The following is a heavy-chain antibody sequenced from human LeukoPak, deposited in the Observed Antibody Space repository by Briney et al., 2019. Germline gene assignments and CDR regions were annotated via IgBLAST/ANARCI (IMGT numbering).Heavy chain of an antibody. J-gene: IGHJ4*02. V-gene: IGHV5-51*01. Sequence: GESLKISCKGSGYSFTSYWIGWVRQMPGKGLEWMGIIYPGDSDTRYSPSFQGQVTISADKSISTAYLQWSSLKASGTAMYYCARRYYDILTGWPYYFDYWGQGTLVTVSS. CDR1: GYSFTSYW. CDR2: IYPGDSDT. CDR3: ARRYYDILTGWPYYFDY. D-gene: IGHD3-9*01.